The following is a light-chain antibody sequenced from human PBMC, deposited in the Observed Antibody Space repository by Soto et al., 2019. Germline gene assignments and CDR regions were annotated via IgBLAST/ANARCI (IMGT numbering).Light chain of an antibody. CDR3: QQYGTRPWT. J-gene: IGKJ1*01. V-gene: IGKV3-20*01. Sequence: EIVLTQSPGTLSLSPGERATLSCRARQSVSGSYLAWYQQKPGQSPRLLIYDASSRATGIPDRFSGSGSGTDVPLTISRLEPEDFAVYYCQQYGTRPWTFGQGTKVESK. CDR1: QSVSGSY. CDR2: DAS.